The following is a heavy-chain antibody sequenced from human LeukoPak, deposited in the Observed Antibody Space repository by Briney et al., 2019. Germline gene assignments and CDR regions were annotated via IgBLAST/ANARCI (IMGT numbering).Heavy chain of an antibody. V-gene: IGHV3-21*04. CDR1: GFTFSSYW. CDR3: ATYRQIQVPFEF. D-gene: IGHD5-18*01. Sequence: GGSLRLSCAASGFTFSSYWMHWVRQAPGKGLEWVSTIFPSSVEIHYADSVKGRFTISRDNSRSTLSLQMDSLRAEDTATYYCATYRQIQVPFEFWGQETLVTVSS. J-gene: IGHJ4*02. CDR2: IFPSSVEI.